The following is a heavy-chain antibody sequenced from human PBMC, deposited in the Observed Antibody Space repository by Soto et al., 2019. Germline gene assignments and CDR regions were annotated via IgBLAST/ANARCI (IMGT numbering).Heavy chain of an antibody. J-gene: IGHJ6*02. V-gene: IGHV3-48*02. Sequence: GGSLRLSCAASGFTFSSYSINWVRQAPGKGLEWVSYISSSSSTIYYADSVKGRFTISRDNAKNSLYLQMNSLRDEDTAVYYCARDSNCSGGSCHFPYYYYYYGMDVWGQGTTVTVSS. CDR3: ARDSNCSGGSCHFPYYYYYYGMDV. CDR2: ISSSSSTI. CDR1: GFTFSSYS. D-gene: IGHD2-15*01.